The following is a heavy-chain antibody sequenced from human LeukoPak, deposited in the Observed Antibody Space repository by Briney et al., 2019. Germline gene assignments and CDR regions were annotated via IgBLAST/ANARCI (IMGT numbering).Heavy chain of an antibody. CDR1: GGTFSSYA. J-gene: IGHJ4*02. D-gene: IGHD4-17*01. CDR2: INPSGGST. CDR3: ARIMTTGSFDY. V-gene: IGHV1-46*01. Sequence: GASVKVSCKASGGTFSSYAISWVRQAPGQGLEWMGIINPSGGSTSYAQKFQGRVTMTRDMSTSTVYMELSSLRSEDTAVYYCARIMTTGSFDYWGQGTLVTVSS.